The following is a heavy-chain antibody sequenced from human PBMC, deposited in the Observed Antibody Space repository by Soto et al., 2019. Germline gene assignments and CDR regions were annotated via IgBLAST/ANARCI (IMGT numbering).Heavy chain of an antibody. V-gene: IGHV4-34*01. J-gene: IGHJ5*02. CDR2: INHSGST. Sequence: PSETLSLTCAVYGGSFSGYYWSWIRQPPGKGLEWIGEINHSGSTNYNPSHKSRVTISVDTSKNQFSLKLSSVTAADTAVYYFARELRDIVVVPAATYHGWFDPWGQGTLVTVSS. D-gene: IGHD2-2*01. CDR1: GGSFSGYY. CDR3: ARELRDIVVVPAATYHGWFDP.